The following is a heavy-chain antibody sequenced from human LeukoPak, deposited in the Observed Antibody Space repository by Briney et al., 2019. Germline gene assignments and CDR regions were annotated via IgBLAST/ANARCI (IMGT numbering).Heavy chain of an antibody. Sequence: AGGSLRLSCAASGFTFNSYAMSWVRQAPGKGLEWVSTISGSGVDTYFADSVRGRSTISRDISRDTLFLQMNSLRAEDTAVYYCAKASSPFTSAYFDYWGLGTLVTVSS. D-gene: IGHD2-2*01. V-gene: IGHV3-23*01. CDR3: AKASSPFTSAYFDY. CDR1: GFTFNSYA. CDR2: ISGSGVDT. J-gene: IGHJ4*02.